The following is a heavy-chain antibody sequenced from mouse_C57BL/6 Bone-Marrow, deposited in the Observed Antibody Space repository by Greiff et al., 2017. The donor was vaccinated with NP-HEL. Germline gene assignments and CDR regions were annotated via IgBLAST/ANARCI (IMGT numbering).Heavy chain of an antibody. V-gene: IGHV5-9-1*02. CDR3: TREGLGRRAMDY. J-gene: IGHJ4*01. Sequence: EVQLVESGEGLVKPGGSLKLSCAASGFTFSSYAMSWVRQTPEKRLEWVAYISSGGDYIYYADTVKGRFTISRDNARNTLYLQMSSLKSEDTAMYYCTREGLGRRAMDYWGQGTSVTVSS. D-gene: IGHD3-3*01. CDR2: ISSGGDYI. CDR1: GFTFSSYA.